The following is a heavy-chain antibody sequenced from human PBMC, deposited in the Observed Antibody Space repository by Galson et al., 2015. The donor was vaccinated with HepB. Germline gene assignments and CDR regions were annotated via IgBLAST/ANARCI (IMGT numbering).Heavy chain of an antibody. CDR1: GFTFSSYG. V-gene: IGHV3-33*01. CDR3: ARDRGFHSDSPAY. D-gene: IGHD1-26*01. Sequence: SLRLSCAASGFTFSSYGMHWVRPAPGKGLEWMGVIWYDGSNKYYADSVKGRFTISRDNSKNTLFLQMNSLRVEDTGIYYCARDRGFHSDSPAYWGQGTMVIVS. CDR2: IWYDGSNK. J-gene: IGHJ4*02.